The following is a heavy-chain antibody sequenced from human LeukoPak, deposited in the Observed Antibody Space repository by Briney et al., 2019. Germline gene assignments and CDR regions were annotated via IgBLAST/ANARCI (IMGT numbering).Heavy chain of an antibody. D-gene: IGHD3-10*01. V-gene: IGHV4-4*09. Sequence: PSETLSLTCTVSGGSISSYYWSWIRQPPGKGLEWIGYIYTSGSTNYNLSLKSRVTISVDTSKNQFSLKLSSVTAADTAVYYCARHYPDYYYYMDVWGKGTTVTVSS. J-gene: IGHJ6*03. CDR3: ARHYPDYYYYMDV. CDR2: IYTSGST. CDR1: GGSISSYY.